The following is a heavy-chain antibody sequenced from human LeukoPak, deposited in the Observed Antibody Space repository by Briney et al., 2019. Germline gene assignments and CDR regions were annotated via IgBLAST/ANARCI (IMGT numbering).Heavy chain of an antibody. V-gene: IGHV1-8*01. D-gene: IGHD2-2*01. CDR1: GYTFTSYD. CDR3: ARGGYCSSTSCPVWFDP. J-gene: IGHJ5*02. CDR2: MNPNSGNT. Sequence: ASVKVSCKASGYTFTSYDINWVRQATEQGLEWMGWMNPNSGNTGYAQKFQGRVTMTRNTSISTAYMELSSPRSEDTAVYYCARGGYCSSTSCPVWFDPWGQGTLVTVSS.